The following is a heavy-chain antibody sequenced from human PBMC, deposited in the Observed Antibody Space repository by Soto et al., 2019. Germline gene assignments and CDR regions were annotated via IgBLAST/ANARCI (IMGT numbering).Heavy chain of an antibody. D-gene: IGHD4-17*01. CDR2: IWYDGSNK. CDR1: GFTFSSYG. V-gene: IGHV3-33*01. CDR3: ARQDYGDYFDY. J-gene: IGHJ4*02. Sequence: QVQLVESGGGVVQPGRSLRLSCAASGFTFSSYGMHWVRQAPGKGLEWVAVIWYDGSNKYYADSVKGRFTISRDNSKNTLHLQMNSLRAEDTAVYYCARQDYGDYFDYWGQGTLVTVSS.